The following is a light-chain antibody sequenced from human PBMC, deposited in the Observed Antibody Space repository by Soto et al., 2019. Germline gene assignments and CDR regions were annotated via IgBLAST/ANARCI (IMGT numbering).Light chain of an antibody. CDR3: QPRSSCAVT. V-gene: IGKV3-11*01. Sequence: EILLTQSPATLSLSPGERATLSCRARQSVGNFLVWYQQNSGQAHRLLIYDASNRASGIPARSSGSGSVTDFTLAISSLEPDDCAVYHYQPRSSCAVTIGGGTKVEIK. J-gene: IGKJ4*01. CDR2: DAS. CDR1: QSVGNF.